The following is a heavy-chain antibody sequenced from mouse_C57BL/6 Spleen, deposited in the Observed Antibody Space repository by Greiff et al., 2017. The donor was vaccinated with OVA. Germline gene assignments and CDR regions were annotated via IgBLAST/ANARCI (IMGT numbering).Heavy chain of an antibody. J-gene: IGHJ4*01. D-gene: IGHD4-1*01. V-gene: IGHV1-69*01. CDR3: ARGIWGAMDY. CDR2: IDPSDSYT. Sequence: QVQLQQPGAELVMPGASVKLSCKASGYTFTSYWMHWVQQRPGHGLEWIGEIDPSDSYTNYNQKFKGHSTFTVDKSSSTDYLQLTSLTSEDAAVYCCARGIWGAMDYWGQGTSVTVSS. CDR1: GYTFTSYW.